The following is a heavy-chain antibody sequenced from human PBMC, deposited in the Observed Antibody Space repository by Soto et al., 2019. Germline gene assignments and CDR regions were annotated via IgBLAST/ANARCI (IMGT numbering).Heavy chain of an antibody. V-gene: IGHV6-1*01. Sequence: QVQLQQSGPGLEKASQTLSLTCAISWDSVSTNSAAWNWIRQSPSIGLEWLGRTYYRSKWYNDYAVSVKSRITINPETSKCQSSLQVNSVAPEDTAVYYCARERTNGLDVWGQGTTVTVSS. CDR3: ARERTNGLDV. CDR1: WDSVSTNSAA. CDR2: TYYRSKWYN. J-gene: IGHJ6*02.